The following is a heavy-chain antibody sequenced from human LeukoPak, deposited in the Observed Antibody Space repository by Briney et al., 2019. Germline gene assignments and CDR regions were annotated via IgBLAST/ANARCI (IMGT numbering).Heavy chain of an antibody. CDR2: IKADGSVK. CDR1: GFTFSTFW. V-gene: IGHV3-7*01. CDR3: TRNTVAAAGDD. D-gene: IGHD6-13*01. Sequence: GGSLRLSCAASGFTFSTFWMTWVRQAPGKGLEWVANIKADGSVKSYVDSVKGRFTISRDNAKNSLYLQMNSLRAEDTALYYCTRNTVAAAGDDWGQGALVTVS. J-gene: IGHJ4*02.